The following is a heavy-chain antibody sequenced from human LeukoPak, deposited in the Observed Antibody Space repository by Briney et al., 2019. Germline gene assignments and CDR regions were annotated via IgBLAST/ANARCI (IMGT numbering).Heavy chain of an antibody. J-gene: IGHJ4*02. CDR1: GFTFSSYE. CDR2: INSDGSTI. V-gene: IGHV3-48*03. D-gene: IGHD3-16*02. CDR3: ARMHRGGELSFPFFDY. Sequence: PGGSLRLSCAASGFTFSSYEMNWVRQAPGKGLEWVSYINSDGSTIYYADSVKGRFTISRDNAKNSLSLQMNSLRAEDTAVYYCARMHRGGELSFPFFDYWGQGTLVTVSS.